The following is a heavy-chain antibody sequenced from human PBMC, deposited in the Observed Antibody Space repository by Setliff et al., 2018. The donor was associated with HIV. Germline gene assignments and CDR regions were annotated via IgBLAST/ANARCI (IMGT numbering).Heavy chain of an antibody. CDR3: EAFFVTPMTTEDF. J-gene: IGHJ4*02. CDR1: GGPSTDHY. Sequence: PSETLSLTCAVYGGPSTDHYWNWIRQSPGMGLEWIAEIHHTGYINYNPSLRSRVSVSRDMSSNQFSLRLSSVTAADAAVYYCEAFFVTPMTTEDFWGQGTLVTVSS. D-gene: IGHD4-4*01. CDR2: IHHTGYI. V-gene: IGHV4-34*01.